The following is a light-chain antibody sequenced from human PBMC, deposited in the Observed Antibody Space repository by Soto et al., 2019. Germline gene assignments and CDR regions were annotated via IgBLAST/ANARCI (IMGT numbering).Light chain of an antibody. V-gene: IGKV3-11*01. CDR1: QSVSSY. J-gene: IGKJ4*01. CDR2: DAS. CDR3: QQYNNWPALT. Sequence: EIVLTQSPATLPLSPGERATLSCRASQSVSSYLAWYQQKPGQAPRLLIYDASNGATGIPARFSGSGSGTDFTLTISSLQSEDFAVYYCQQYNNWPALTFGGGTKVDIK.